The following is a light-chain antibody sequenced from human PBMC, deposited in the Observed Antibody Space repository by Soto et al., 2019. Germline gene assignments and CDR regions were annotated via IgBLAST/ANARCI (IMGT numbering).Light chain of an antibody. J-gene: IGKJ2*01. CDR2: DAS. CDR3: QQRSNWPPYT. V-gene: IGKV3-11*01. Sequence: EIVLTQSPATLSLSPGERATLSCRASQSVSSYLAWYQQKPGQAPRLLIYDASHRATGIPARFSGSGSGTAFTLPISSLEPEDFAVYYFQQRSNWPPYTFGQGTKLEIK. CDR1: QSVSSY.